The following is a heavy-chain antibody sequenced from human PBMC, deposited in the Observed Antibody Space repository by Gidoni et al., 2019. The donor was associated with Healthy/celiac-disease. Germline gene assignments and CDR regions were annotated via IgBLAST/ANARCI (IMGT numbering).Heavy chain of an antibody. D-gene: IGHD6-19*01. V-gene: IGHV2-70*15. CDR3: ARTRGDSSGWYFVD. Sequence: QVTLRESGPALVKPTQTLTLTCPFSGFSLSTSGMCVSWIRQPPGKALEWLARIDWDDDKYYSTSLKTRITISKDTSKNQVVLTMTNMDPVDTATYYCARTRGDSSGWYFVDWGQGTLVTVSS. J-gene: IGHJ4*02. CDR2: IDWDDDK. CDR1: GFSLSTSGMC.